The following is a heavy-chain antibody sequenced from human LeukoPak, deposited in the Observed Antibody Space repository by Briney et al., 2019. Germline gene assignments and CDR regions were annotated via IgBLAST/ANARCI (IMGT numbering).Heavy chain of an antibody. D-gene: IGHD5-18*01. J-gene: IGHJ4*02. CDR2: ISADSYYT. CDR1: GFTFSSHA. Sequence: PGGSLGLSCAASGFTFSSHAMSWVRQAPGKGLEWVSAISADSYYTYYADSVQGRFTISRDNSKNTLYLHMNSLRAEDTALYFCANFVDTSMGGNDYWGQGTLVTVSS. V-gene: IGHV3-23*01. CDR3: ANFVDTSMGGNDY.